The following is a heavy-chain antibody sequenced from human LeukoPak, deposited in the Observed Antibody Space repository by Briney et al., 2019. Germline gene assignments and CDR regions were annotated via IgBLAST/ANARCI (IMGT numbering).Heavy chain of an antibody. V-gene: IGHV3-21*01. CDR1: GFTFSSYS. J-gene: IGHJ3*02. D-gene: IGHD2-15*01. Sequence: GGSLRLSCAASGFTFSSYSMNWVRQAPGKGLEWVSSISSSSSYIYYADSVKGRFTISRDNAKNSLYLQMNSLRAEDTSVYYWASGGSRTGYCSGGSCYGHAFDIWGQGTMVTVSS. CDR2: ISSSSSYI. CDR3: ASGGSRTGYCSGGSCYGHAFDI.